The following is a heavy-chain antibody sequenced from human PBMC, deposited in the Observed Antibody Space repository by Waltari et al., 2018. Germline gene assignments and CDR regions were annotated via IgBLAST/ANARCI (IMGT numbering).Heavy chain of an antibody. CDR1: GFTFSNFA. CDR2: MSFDGSHK. D-gene: IGHD2-8*02. J-gene: IGHJ4*02. V-gene: IGHV3-30*04. Sequence: QVQVVESGGGVVQPGRSLRLSCAASGFTFSNFAMHWVRQAPGRGVEWVAVMSFDGSHKYYVDSVKGRFTISRDNSKNTLYLQMNSLRTEDTAMYYCVRDHGGSTGFPYWGQGTLVTVSS. CDR3: VRDHGGSTGFPY.